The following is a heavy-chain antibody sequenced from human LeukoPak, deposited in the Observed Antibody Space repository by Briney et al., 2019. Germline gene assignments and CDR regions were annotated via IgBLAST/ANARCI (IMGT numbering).Heavy chain of an antibody. D-gene: IGHD3-9*01. CDR1: GXTFSSYG. CDR2: ISYDGSNK. Sequence: GGSLRLSCAASGXTFSSYGMHWVRQAPGKGLEWVAVISYDGSNKYYADSVKGRFTISRDNSKNTLYLQMNSLRAEDTAVYYCAKDRQIDILTGPVDYWGQGTLVTVSS. J-gene: IGHJ4*02. CDR3: AKDRQIDILTGPVDY. V-gene: IGHV3-30*18.